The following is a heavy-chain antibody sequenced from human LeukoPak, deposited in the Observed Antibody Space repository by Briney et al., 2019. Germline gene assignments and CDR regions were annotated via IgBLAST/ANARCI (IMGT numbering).Heavy chain of an antibody. V-gene: IGHV1-58*02. CDR3: AASQRGSGTYYDY. CDR2: IVVGSGYT. D-gene: IGHD3-10*01. CDR1: GFTFTSSA. Sequence: GASVKVSCKASGFTFTSSAMQWVRQARGQRLEWIGWIVVGSGYTNYAQKFQERVTITRDMSTSTAYMELSSLGSEDTAVYYCAASQRGSGTYYDYWGQGTLVTVSS. J-gene: IGHJ4*02.